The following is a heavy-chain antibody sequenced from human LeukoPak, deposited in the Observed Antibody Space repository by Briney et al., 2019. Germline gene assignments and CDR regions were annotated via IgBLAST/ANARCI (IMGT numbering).Heavy chain of an antibody. CDR2: IYYSGST. J-gene: IGHJ4*02. V-gene: IGHV4-59*08. CDR1: GDSISSYY. D-gene: IGHD3-10*01. CDR3: ARHYPYGSGSYSPFYFDY. Sequence: SETLSLTCTVSGDSISSYYWSWTRQPPGKGLEWNGYIYYSGSTNYNPSLKSRVTISVDTSKNQFSLKLSSVTAADTGVYYCARHYPYGSGSYSPFYFDYWGQGTLVTVSS.